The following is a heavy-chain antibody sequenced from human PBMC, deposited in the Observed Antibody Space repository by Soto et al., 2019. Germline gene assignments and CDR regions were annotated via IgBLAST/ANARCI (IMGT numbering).Heavy chain of an antibody. V-gene: IGHV3-66*01. CDR1: RFTLSSHS. D-gene: IGHD3-22*01. J-gene: IGHJ4*02. CDR3: ARGLYYYDSSGYYGN. CDR2: IYSGGST. Sequence: GDSMKPSLAAYRFTLSSHSMTWVRQVPGKGLEWVSVIYSGGSTYYADSVKGRFTISRDNSKNTLYLQMNSLRAEDTAVYYCARGLYYYDSSGYYGNWGQGT.